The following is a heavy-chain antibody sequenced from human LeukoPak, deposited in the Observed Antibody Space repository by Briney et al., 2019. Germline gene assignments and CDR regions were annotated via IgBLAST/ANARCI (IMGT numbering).Heavy chain of an antibody. D-gene: IGHD3/OR15-3a*01. Sequence: GASVKVSCKASVYSFTSYDMNWVRQATGQGLEWLGWMNPNSGNTGYAQNFQGRVTMTMNTSITTAYMELSSLRSEDTAVYYCARALSWTTESYYYMDVWGKGTTVTVSS. V-gene: IGHV1-8*01. CDR2: MNPNSGNT. J-gene: IGHJ6*03. CDR3: ARALSWTTESYYYMDV. CDR1: VYSFTSYD.